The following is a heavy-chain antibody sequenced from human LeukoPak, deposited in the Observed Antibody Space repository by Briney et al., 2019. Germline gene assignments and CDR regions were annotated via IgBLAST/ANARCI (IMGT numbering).Heavy chain of an antibody. D-gene: IGHD5-24*01. CDR2: IMPLFGTA. CDR3: ASGSLGDGYGVGDYYQYMDV. V-gene: IGHV1-69*05. CDR1: GGTFNSYA. J-gene: IGHJ6*03. Sequence: SVKVSCKASGGTFNSYAISWVRQAPGQGLEWMGGIMPLFGTANYAQEFQGRVTFTTDESASTTYMEVSSLRSEDTAVYYCASGSLGDGYGVGDYYQYMDVWGKGTTVTVSS.